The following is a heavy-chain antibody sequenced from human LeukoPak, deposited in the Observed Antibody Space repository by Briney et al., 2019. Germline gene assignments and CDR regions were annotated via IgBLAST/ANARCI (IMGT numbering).Heavy chain of an antibody. J-gene: IGHJ4*02. CDR2: IYYSGST. CDR3: ARLGRIAVAGTGLFGY. CDR1: GGSISSSRSY. Sequence: SETLSLTCTVSGGSISSSRSYWGWIRQPPGKGLEWIGSIYYSGSTYYNPSLKSRVTISVDTSKNQFSLKLSSVTAADTAVYYCARLGRIAVAGTGLFGYWGQGTLVTVSS. D-gene: IGHD6-19*01. V-gene: IGHV4-39*01.